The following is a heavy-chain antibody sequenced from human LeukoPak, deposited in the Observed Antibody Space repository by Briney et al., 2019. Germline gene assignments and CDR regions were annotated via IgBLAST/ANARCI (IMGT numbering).Heavy chain of an antibody. J-gene: IGHJ4*02. D-gene: IGHD6-6*01. CDR1: GGSFSGYY. V-gene: IGHV4-34*01. CDR2: INHSGST. CDR3: ASHQYSSSSGGLLDFDY. Sequence: SETLPLTCAVYGGSFSGYYWSWIRQPPGKGLEWIGEINHSGSTNYNPSLKSRVTISVDTSKNQFSLKLSSVTAADTAVYYCASHQYSSSSGGLLDFDYWGQGTLVTVSS.